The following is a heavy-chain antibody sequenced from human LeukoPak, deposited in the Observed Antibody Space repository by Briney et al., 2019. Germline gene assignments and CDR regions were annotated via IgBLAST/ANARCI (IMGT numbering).Heavy chain of an antibody. Sequence: GGSLRLSCAASGFTFSNYAMSWVRQAPGKGLEWVSVINGNGGSTYHADSVKGRFTISRDNSKDTLYLQMNSLRAEDTAVYYCAKGLAYYYDSSGVYGMDVWGQGTTVTVSS. CDR2: INGNGGST. CDR3: AKGLAYYYDSSGVYGMDV. J-gene: IGHJ6*02. V-gene: IGHV3-23*01. CDR1: GFTFSNYA. D-gene: IGHD3-22*01.